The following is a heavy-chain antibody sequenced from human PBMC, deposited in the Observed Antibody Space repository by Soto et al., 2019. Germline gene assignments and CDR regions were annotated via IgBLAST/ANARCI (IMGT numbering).Heavy chain of an antibody. CDR1: GDSISGGASF. Sequence: SETLSLTCTVSGDSISGGASFWSWIRQPPGKVLEWIANVYYSGSSYYNPSLKSRLTISVDTTKNQFSLQLKSMTAADTAVYYCAKLSCTSSTCYFPGWFDPWGQGTLVTAPQ. J-gene: IGHJ5*02. V-gene: IGHV4-31*03. CDR2: VYYSGSS. CDR3: AKLSCTSSTCYFPGWFDP. D-gene: IGHD2-2*01.